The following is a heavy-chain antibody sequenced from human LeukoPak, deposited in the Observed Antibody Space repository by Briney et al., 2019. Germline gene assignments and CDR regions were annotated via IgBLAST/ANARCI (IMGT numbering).Heavy chain of an antibody. CDR1: GFTFSDYY. D-gene: IGHD3-22*01. CDR2: ISSSGSTI. V-gene: IGHV3-11*04. J-gene: IGHJ1*01. CDR3: ARDYYDSSGYDGYFQH. Sequence: GGSLRLSCAASGFTFSDYYMSWIRQAPGKGLEWVSYISSSGSTIYYADSVKGRFTLSMDNAKNSLYLQMNSLRAEDTAVSYCARDYYDSSGYDGYFQHWGQGTLVTVSS.